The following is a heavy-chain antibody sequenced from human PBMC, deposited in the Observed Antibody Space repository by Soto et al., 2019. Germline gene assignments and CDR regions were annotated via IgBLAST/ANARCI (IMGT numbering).Heavy chain of an antibody. D-gene: IGHD3-10*01. CDR1: GFSLSTSGVG. V-gene: IGHV2-5*02. CDR2: IYWDDDK. J-gene: IGHJ4*02. CDR3: AHTREIRNSGGYDVAS. Sequence: QITLKESGPTLVKPTQTLTLTCTFSGFSLSTSGVGVGWIRQPPGKALDWVAIIYWDDDKRYSPSLKSRLTTTKDTPKNQVALKRPNMDPGNKPTYYCAHTREIRNSGGYDVASWGRGPL.